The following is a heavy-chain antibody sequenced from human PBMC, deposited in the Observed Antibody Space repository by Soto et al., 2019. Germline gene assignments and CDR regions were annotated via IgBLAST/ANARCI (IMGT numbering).Heavy chain of an antibody. J-gene: IGHJ4*02. V-gene: IGHV3-21*01. CDR1: GFTFSSYS. Sequence: LRLSCAASGFTFSSYSMNWVRQAPGKGLEWVSSISSSSSYIYYADSVKGRFTISRDNAKNSLYLQMNSLRAEDTAVYYCAREAFDCSSTSCHIYYFDYWGQGTLVTVSS. CDR2: ISSSSSYI. CDR3: AREAFDCSSTSCHIYYFDY. D-gene: IGHD2-2*02.